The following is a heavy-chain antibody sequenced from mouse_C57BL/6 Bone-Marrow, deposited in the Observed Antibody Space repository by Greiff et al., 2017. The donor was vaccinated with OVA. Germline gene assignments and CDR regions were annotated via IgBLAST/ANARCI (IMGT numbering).Heavy chain of an antibody. D-gene: IGHD2-4*01. CDR2: IYPRSGNT. V-gene: IGHV1-81*01. CDR3: ARDYDYDALFDY. Sequence: QVQLQQSGAELARPGASVKLSCKASGYTFTSSGICWVKQRTGQGLEWIGEIYPRSGNTYYNEKFKGKATLTADKSSSTAYMELRSLTSEDSAVDYCARDYDYDALFDYWGQGTTLTVSS. CDR1: GYTFTSSG. J-gene: IGHJ2*01.